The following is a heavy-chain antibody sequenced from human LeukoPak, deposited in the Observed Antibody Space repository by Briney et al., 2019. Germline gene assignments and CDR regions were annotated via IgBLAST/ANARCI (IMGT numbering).Heavy chain of an antibody. CDR2: IRSSSSYI. Sequence: GGSLRLSCAASGFSFSSYWMNWVRQAPGKGLEWVSSIRSSSSYIYYADSVKGRFTISRDNAKNSLYLQMNSLRVEDTAVYYCARSGGEGGWYFDLWGRGTLVTVSS. D-gene: IGHD2-21*01. CDR3: ARSGGEGGWYFDL. J-gene: IGHJ2*01. V-gene: IGHV3-21*01. CDR1: GFSFSSYW.